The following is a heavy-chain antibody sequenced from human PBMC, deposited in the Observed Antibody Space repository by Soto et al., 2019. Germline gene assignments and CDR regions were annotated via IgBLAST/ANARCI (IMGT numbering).Heavy chain of an antibody. CDR1: GFTFSSYW. D-gene: IGHD2-21*02. CDR3: VRHTCPVDCYSLGY. Sequence: PGGSLRLSCAASGFTFSSYWMSWVRQAPGKGLEWVANIKQDGGEKNYVDSVKGRFTISRDNAENSLYLQMNSLRGEDTAVYYCVRHTCPVDCYSLGYWGLGTLVTVSS. J-gene: IGHJ4*02. V-gene: IGHV3-7*02. CDR2: IKQDGGEK.